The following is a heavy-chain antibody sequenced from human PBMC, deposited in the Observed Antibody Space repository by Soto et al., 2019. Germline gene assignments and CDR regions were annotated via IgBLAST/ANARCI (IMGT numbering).Heavy chain of an antibody. CDR2: ILPIFGTA. D-gene: IGHD3-10*01. CDR3: TTGDEFGGNPDAFDI. V-gene: IGHV1-69*14. Sequence: QVQLVQSGAEVKKPGSSVKVSCKASGGTFSTSSINWVRQAPGQRPEWMGNILPIFGTADYAQKFQDTVKLTAVKPTYTGYMRQRSLFPEGTAAYYCTTGDEFGGNPDAFDIWAQGTLVTVSS. J-gene: IGHJ3*02. CDR1: GGTFSTSS.